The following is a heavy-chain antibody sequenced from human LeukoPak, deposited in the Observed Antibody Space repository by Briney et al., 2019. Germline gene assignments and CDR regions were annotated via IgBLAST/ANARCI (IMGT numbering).Heavy chain of an antibody. D-gene: IGHD1-26*01. CDR2: INPNSGGT. CDR1: GYTFTGYY. Sequence: ASVKVSCKASGYTFTGYYMHWVRQAPGQGLEWMGRINPNSGGTNYAQKFQGRVTMTRDTSISTAYTELSRLRSDDTAVYYCARVIYRYSIVGLDYWGQGTLVTVSS. J-gene: IGHJ4*02. V-gene: IGHV1-2*06. CDR3: ARVIYRYSIVGLDY.